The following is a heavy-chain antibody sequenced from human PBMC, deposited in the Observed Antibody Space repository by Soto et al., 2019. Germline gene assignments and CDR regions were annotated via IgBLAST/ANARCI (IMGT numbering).Heavy chain of an antibody. V-gene: IGHV4-31*03. J-gene: IGHJ6*02. D-gene: IGHD4-4*01. CDR1: GGSISSGGYY. CDR3: ARGNDYTQIASYHYGLDV. CDR2: IYYSGST. Sequence: TLSLTCTVSGGSISSGGYYWSWIRQHPGKGLEWIGYIYYSGSTYYNPSLKSRVTISVDTSKNQFSLKLSSVTAADTAVYYCARGNDYTQIASYHYGLDVWGQGTTVTVS.